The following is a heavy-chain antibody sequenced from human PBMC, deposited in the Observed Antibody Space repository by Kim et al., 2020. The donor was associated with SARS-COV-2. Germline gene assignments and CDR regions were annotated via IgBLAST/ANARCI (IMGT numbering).Heavy chain of an antibody. CDR2: ISSSSSYI. CDR1: GFTFSSYS. CDR3: ARDAERYDQYYYDSSGYYYRGDWFDP. J-gene: IGHJ5*02. D-gene: IGHD3-22*01. Sequence: GGSLRLSCAASGFTFSSYSMNWVRQAPGKGLEWVSSISSSSSYIYYADSVKGRFTISRDNAKNSLYLQMNSLRAEDTAVYYCARDAERYDQYYYDSSGYYYRGDWFDPWGQGTLVTVSS. V-gene: IGHV3-21*01.